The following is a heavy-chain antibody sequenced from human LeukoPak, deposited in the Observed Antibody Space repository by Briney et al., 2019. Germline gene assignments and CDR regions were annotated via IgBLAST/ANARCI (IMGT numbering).Heavy chain of an antibody. J-gene: IGHJ6*02. CDR1: GFTFSSYS. CDR3: AKYGYGYYYYGMDV. Sequence: PGGSLRLSCAASGFTFSSYSMNWVRQAPGKGLEWVSSITSSSSYIYYADSVKGRFTISRDNSKNTLYLQMNSLRAEDTAVYYCAKYGYGYYYYGMDVWGQGTTVTVSS. D-gene: IGHD6-13*01. V-gene: IGHV3-21*04. CDR2: ITSSSSYI.